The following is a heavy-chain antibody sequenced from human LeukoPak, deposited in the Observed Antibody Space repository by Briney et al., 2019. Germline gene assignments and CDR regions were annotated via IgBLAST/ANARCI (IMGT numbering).Heavy chain of an antibody. J-gene: IGHJ4*02. CDR3: ARDSIWYDSSGQLGY. D-gene: IGHD3-22*01. CDR1: GFSVSSNY. V-gene: IGHV3-53*01. Sequence: GGSLRLSCAVSGFSVSSNYMTWVRQAPGKGLEWVSVIYSGGSTYYADSVTGRFTISRDNSENTVYLQMSSLRAEDTAVYYCARDSIWYDSSGQLGYWGQGTLVTVSS. CDR2: IYSGGST.